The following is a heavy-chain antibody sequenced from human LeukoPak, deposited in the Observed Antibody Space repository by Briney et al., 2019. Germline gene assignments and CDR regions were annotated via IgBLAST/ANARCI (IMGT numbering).Heavy chain of an antibody. J-gene: IGHJ6*02. CDR3: AREFVDTAMGASYSYYYYGMDV. CDR1: GGSISSYC. CDR2: IYYSGST. V-gene: IGHV4-59*01. Sequence: PSETLSLTCTVSGGSISSYCWSWIRQPPGKGLEWIGYIYYSGSTNYNPPLKSRVTISVDTSKNQFSLKLSSVTAADTAVYYCAREFVDTAMGASYSYYYYGMDVWGQGTTVTVSS. D-gene: IGHD5-18*01.